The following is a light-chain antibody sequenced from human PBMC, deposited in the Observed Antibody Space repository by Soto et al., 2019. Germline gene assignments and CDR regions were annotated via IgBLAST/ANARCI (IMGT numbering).Light chain of an antibody. CDR3: CSFAGSRAFLVA. CDR2: EDT. V-gene: IGLV2-23*02. CDR1: TNNIGIYNL. Sequence: QSALTQPASVSGSPGQSITLSCTGTTNNIGIYNLVSWYQQHPGKAPKLIIFEDTKRPSGVSTRFSGSKSGNTASLTISGLQAEDEADYYCCSFAGSRAFLVAFGAGTQLTV. J-gene: IGLJ2*01.